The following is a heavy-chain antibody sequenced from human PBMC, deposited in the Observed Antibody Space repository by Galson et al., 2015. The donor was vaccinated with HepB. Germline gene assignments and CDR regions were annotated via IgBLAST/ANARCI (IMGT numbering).Heavy chain of an antibody. CDR2: ISGSGGST. V-gene: IGHV3-23*01. CDR3: AKDPPAEEEETYNWFDP. D-gene: IGHD5-24*01. J-gene: IGHJ5*02. CDR1: GFTFSSYA. Sequence: SLRLSCAASGFTFSSYAMSWVRQAPGKGLEWVSAISGSGGSTYYADSVKGRFTISRDNSKNTLYLQMNSLRAEDTAVYYCAKDPPAEEEETYNWFDPWGQGTLVTVSS.